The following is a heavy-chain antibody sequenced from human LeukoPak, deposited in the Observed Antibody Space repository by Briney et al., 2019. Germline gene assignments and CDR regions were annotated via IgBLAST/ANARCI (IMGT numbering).Heavy chain of an antibody. CDR3: VRGSSGYYNVDY. D-gene: IGHD3-22*01. CDR2: ISCDGSNQ. J-gene: IGHJ4*02. Sequence: PGGSLRLSCAASGFTFSSYAMHWVRQAPGKGLEWVAVISCDGSNQYYADSVKGRFTISSDTAKNTLYLQMNSLRVDDTAVYYCVRGSSGYYNVDYWGQGTLVTVSS. V-gene: IGHV3-30-3*01. CDR1: GFTFSSYA.